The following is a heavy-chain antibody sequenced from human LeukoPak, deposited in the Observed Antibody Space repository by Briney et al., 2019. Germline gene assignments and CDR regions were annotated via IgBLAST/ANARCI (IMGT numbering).Heavy chain of an antibody. J-gene: IGHJ3*02. D-gene: IGHD3-10*01. CDR2: IYTSGST. V-gene: IGHV4-4*07. CDR1: GGSISSYY. CDR3: ARDGGTGLLWFGELLSHDAFDI. Sequence: PSETLSLTCTVSGGSISSYYWSWIRQPAGKGLEWIGRIYTSGSTNYNPSLKSRVTMSVDTSKNQFSLKLSSVTAADTAVYYCARDGGTGLLWFGELLSHDAFDIWGQGTMVTVSS.